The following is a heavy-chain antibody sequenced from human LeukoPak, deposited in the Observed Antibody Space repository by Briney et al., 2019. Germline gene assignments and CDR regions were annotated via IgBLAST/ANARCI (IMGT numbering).Heavy chain of an antibody. CDR3: AKDGGLWVSAHWGDS. J-gene: IGHJ4*02. V-gene: IGHV3-30-3*01. Sequence: GGSLRLSCAASGFTFSSYAMHWVRQAPGKGLEWVAVISYDGSNKYYADSVKGRFTISRDNSKNALYLQMNSLRAEDTAVYYCAKDGGLWVSAHWGDSWGRGTLVTVSS. CDR1: GFTFSSYA. CDR2: ISYDGSNK. D-gene: IGHD7-27*01.